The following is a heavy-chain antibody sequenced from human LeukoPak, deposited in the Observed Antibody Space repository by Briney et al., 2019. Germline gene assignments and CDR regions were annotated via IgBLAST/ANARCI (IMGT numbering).Heavy chain of an antibody. Sequence: PGESLTLSCAASGFTVSSNYMSWVRQPPGKGLEWVSVIYSGGTTFYADSVKGRFTISRDNSKNTLYLQRNSLRADDTAVYYCAKLKGWYGEGYFDYWGQGTVVSVSS. CDR1: GFTVSSNY. V-gene: IGHV3-53*01. D-gene: IGHD3-10*01. CDR3: AKLKGWYGEGYFDY. J-gene: IGHJ4*02. CDR2: IYSGGTT.